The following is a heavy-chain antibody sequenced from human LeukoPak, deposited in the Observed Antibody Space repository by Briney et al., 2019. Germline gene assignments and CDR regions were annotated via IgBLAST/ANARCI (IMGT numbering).Heavy chain of an antibody. D-gene: IGHD3-9*01. CDR1: GYTFTGYY. Sequence: ASVKVSCKASGYTFTGYYMHWVRQAPGQGLEWMGWISPNSGATKYAQKFQDRVTMTRDTSINTAYMELSRLRSDDTAVYYCARFSVGGRYDFDYWGQRTLVTVSS. CDR2: ISPNSGAT. J-gene: IGHJ4*02. V-gene: IGHV1-2*02. CDR3: ARFSVGGRYDFDY.